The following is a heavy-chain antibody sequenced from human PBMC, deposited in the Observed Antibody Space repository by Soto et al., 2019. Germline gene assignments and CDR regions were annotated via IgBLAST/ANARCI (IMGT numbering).Heavy chain of an antibody. V-gene: IGHV1-3*01. J-gene: IGHJ3*01. CDR3: ARDILSVGPRANDAFDV. CDR2: ITPNNGNT. D-gene: IGHD2-8*02. Sequence: QVQLVQSGAEVRKPGASVNISCRASGFSFSDNLINWVRQAPGQSLEWMGWITPNNGNTRYSQTFRGRVTISRHSSASIAYVEVSDLTSEDTSGYYWARDILSVGPRANDAFDVWGQGTMVTVSS. CDR1: GFSFSDNL.